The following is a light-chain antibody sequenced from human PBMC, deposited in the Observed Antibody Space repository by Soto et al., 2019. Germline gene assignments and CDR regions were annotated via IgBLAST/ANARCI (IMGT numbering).Light chain of an antibody. CDR3: MQVLQTPVT. CDR2: LGS. J-gene: IGKJ3*01. Sequence: DIVLTQSPLSLPVTPGEPASISCRSSQSLLHSNGYSHLDWYLQKPGQSPQLLIYLGSNRACGVSKMFSSGGAAKDFTLKISTEEAGVVGIYYRMQVLQTPVTFGPGTKVDIK. V-gene: IGKV2-28*01. CDR1: QSLLHSNGYSH.